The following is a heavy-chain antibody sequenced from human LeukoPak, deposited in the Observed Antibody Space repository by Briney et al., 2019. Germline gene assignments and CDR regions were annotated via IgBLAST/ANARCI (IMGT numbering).Heavy chain of an antibody. CDR1: GFTFGSYW. D-gene: IGHD2-2*01. J-gene: IGHJ4*02. CDR2: IRYDGSNK. V-gene: IGHV3-30*02. CDR3: AKGGIYCSSTSCKGGLDY. Sequence: GGSLRLSCAASGFTFGSYWMSWVRQAPGKGLGWVAFIRYDGSNKYYADSVKGRFTISRDNSKNTLYLQMNSLRAEDTAVYYCAKGGIYCSSTSCKGGLDYWGQGTLVTVSS.